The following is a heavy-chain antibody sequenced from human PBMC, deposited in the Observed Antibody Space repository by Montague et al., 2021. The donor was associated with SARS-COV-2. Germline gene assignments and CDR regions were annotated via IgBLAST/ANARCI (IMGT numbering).Heavy chain of an antibody. CDR2: INHSGST. CDR3: AGMRAVLLWLGESTYFDY. J-gene: IGHJ4*02. V-gene: IGHV4-34*01. Sequence: SETLSLTCAVYGGSFSGYYWSWIRQPPGKGLELIGEINHSGSTNXNPSLKSRVTISVDTSKNQFSLKLSSVTAADTAVYYCAGMRAVLLWLGESTYFDYWGQGTLVTVSS. D-gene: IGHD3-10*01. CDR1: GGSFSGYY.